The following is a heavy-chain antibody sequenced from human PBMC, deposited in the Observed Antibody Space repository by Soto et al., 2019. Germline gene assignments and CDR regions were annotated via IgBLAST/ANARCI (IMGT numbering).Heavy chain of an antibody. J-gene: IGHJ6*02. D-gene: IGHD1-1*01. CDR2: TSGSGDST. Sequence: EVQVLESGGGFVQPGGSLRLSCAASGFTLSDYAMTWVRQGPGKGLEWVSATSGSGDSTYYTDSVKFRFTIFRDNTKNTLYLERNGLIAGDTAVYYCGKEFLQDCGQDYYEVMNCWGQGTTVTVSS. CDR3: GKEFLQDCGQDYYEVMNC. V-gene: IGHV3-23*01. CDR1: GFTLSDYA.